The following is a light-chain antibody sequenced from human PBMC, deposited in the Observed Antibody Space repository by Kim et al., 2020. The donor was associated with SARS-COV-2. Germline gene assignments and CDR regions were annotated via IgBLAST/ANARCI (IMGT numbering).Light chain of an antibody. V-gene: IGLV3-27*01. CDR1: VLPKKY. J-gene: IGLJ2*01. CDR2: KDS. CDR3: YSVADSIGV. Sequence: SYELTQPSSVSVSQGQTARISCSGDVLPKKYARWFQQKPGQAPVLVIYKDSERPSGIPERFSGSSSGTTVTLTISGAQVEDEADYYCYSVADSIGVFGGGTQLTVL.